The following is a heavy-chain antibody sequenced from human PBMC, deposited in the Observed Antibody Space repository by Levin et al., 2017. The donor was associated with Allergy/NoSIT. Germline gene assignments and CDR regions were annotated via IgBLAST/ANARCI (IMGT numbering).Heavy chain of an antibody. CDR1: GFTFSSYW. V-gene: IGHV3-74*01. Sequence: GGSLRLSCAASGFTFSSYWMHWVRQAPGKGLVWVSRINSDGSSTSYADSVKGRFTISRDNAKNTLYLQMNSLRAEDTAVYYCAREVQLWLGRWFDPWGQGTLVTVSS. J-gene: IGHJ5*02. D-gene: IGHD5-18*01. CDR3: AREVQLWLGRWFDP. CDR2: INSDGSST.